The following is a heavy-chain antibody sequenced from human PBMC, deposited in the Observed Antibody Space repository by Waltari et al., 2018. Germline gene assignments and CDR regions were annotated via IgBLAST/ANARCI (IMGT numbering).Heavy chain of an antibody. V-gene: IGHV1-69*14. CDR1: GGSFASYG. CDR2: IIPTVGTT. J-gene: IGHJ6*03. Sequence: QVQLVQSGAEVKKPGSSVTVSCKASGGSFASYGISWVRQAPGQGLEWMGGIIPTVGTTNYEQKFQGRVTINADKSTSTAYMHLTSLRSEDAAVYYCAGGYYESSGFSFYYFYHMDVWGKGTTVTVSS. D-gene: IGHD3-22*01. CDR3: AGGYYESSGFSFYYFYHMDV.